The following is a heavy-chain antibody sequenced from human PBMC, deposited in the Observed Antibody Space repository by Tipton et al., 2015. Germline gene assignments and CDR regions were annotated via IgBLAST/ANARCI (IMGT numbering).Heavy chain of an antibody. Sequence: SLRLSCAASGFTFRNYGMNWVRQAPGKGLEWLSYISSSSSTISFADSVKGRFTIYRDNAKNSLYLQMNSLGDEDTAIYYCAREHVVGGTLAFDIWGQGTMVTVSS. CDR3: AREHVVGGTLAFDI. V-gene: IGHV3-48*02. D-gene: IGHD1-26*01. J-gene: IGHJ3*02. CDR1: GFTFRNYG. CDR2: ISSSSSTI.